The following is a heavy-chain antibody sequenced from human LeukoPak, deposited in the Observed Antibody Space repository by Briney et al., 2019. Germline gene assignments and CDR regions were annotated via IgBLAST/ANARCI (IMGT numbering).Heavy chain of an antibody. V-gene: IGHV3-30*02. CDR3: AKDPDYYDSSGYLDY. CDR2: IRYDGSNK. Sequence: GGSLRLSCAASGFTFSSYGMHWVRQAPGKGLEWVAFIRYDGSNKYYADSAKGRFTISRDNSKNTLYLQMNSLRAEDTAVYYCAKDPDYYDSSGYLDYWGQGTLVTVSS. CDR1: GFTFSSYG. D-gene: IGHD3-22*01. J-gene: IGHJ4*02.